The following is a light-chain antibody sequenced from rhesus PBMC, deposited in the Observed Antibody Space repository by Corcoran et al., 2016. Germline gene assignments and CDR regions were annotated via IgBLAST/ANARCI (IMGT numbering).Light chain of an antibody. J-gene: IGKJ2*01. CDR3: QHYYDNPYS. V-gene: IGKV1S12*01. Sequence: DIQMTQSPSALSASVGDRVTISCRASQNSYSNLAWYQQKPGKAPKLLIYAASSFQNGIPSRFSGSGSGTDFTLTISSLQPEDSAAYYCQHYYDNPYSFGQGTKVEIK. CDR1: QNSYSN. CDR2: AAS.